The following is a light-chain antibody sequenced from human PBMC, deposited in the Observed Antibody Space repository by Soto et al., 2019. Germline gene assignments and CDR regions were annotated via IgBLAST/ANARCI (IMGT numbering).Light chain of an antibody. CDR2: GAS. CDR3: QQYSASPRT. J-gene: IGKJ1*01. Sequence: EIVLTQSPGTLSLSPGERATLSCRASQSVSNYFAWYQQKPGQAPRPLIYGASSRATGIPDRFSGRGSGTDCTLTISTLEPEDFAVYYCQQYSASPRTFGQGTTVEIK. V-gene: IGKV3-20*01. CDR1: QSVSNY.